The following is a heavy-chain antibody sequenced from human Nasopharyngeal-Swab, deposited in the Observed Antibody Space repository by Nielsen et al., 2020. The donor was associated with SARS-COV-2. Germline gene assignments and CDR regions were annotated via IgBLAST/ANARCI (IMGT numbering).Heavy chain of an antibody. CDR1: GFTFSSYE. V-gene: IGHV3-48*03. D-gene: IGHD2-2*01. CDR3: ARDYCSSTGCYDY. J-gene: IGHJ4*02. Sequence: GGSLRLSCAASGFTFSSYEMNWVRQAPGKGLEWVSYISSSGSTRYYADSVKGRFTISRDNAKNSLYLQMNSLRAEDTAVYYCARDYCSSTGCYDYWGQGTLVTVSS. CDR2: ISSSGSTR.